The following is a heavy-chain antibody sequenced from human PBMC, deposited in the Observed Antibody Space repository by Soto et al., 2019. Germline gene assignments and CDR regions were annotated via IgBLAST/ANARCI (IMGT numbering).Heavy chain of an antibody. V-gene: IGHV4-39*07. CDR2: IYYSGST. CDR3: ARGYDILTGRLYYYYYGMDV. D-gene: IGHD3-9*01. CDR1: GGSISSSSYY. Sequence: PSETLSLTCTVSGGSISSSSYYWGWIRQPPGKGLEWIGSIYYSGSTNYNPSLKSRVTISVDTSKNQFSLKLSSVTAADTAVYYCARGYDILTGRLYYYYYGMDVWGQGTTVTVSS. J-gene: IGHJ6*02.